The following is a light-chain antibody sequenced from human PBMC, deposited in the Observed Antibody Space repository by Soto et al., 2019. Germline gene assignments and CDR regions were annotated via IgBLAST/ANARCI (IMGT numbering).Light chain of an antibody. J-gene: IGKJ4*01. CDR2: AAS. CDR3: QQRSDWPPSLT. V-gene: IGKV3-11*01. Sequence: PGERATLSCRASQSVSSNYLAWYQQKPGQAPRLLIYAASHRATGIPTRFSGSGSGTDFTLTISSLEPEDFAVYYCQQRSDWPPSLTFGGGTKVDIK. CDR1: QSVSSNY.